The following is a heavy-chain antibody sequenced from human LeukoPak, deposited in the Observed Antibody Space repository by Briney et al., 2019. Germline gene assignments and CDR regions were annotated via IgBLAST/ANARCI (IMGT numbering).Heavy chain of an antibody. CDR1: GFTFSSYG. J-gene: IGHJ4*02. V-gene: IGHV3-30*18. CDR2: ISYDGSNK. D-gene: IGHD6-19*01. CDR3: AKVAQLLAVAGDY. Sequence: PGGSLRLSCAASGFTFSSYGMHWVRQAPGKGLEWVAVISYDGSNKYYADSVKGRFTISGDNSKNTLYLQMNSLRAEDTAVYYCAKVAQLLAVAGDYWGQGTLVTVSS.